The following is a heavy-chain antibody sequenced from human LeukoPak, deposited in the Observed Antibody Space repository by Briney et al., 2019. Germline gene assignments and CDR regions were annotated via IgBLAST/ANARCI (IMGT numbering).Heavy chain of an antibody. D-gene: IGHD3-22*01. CDR3: ARGLTMIVVVITSYFDP. V-gene: IGHV4-34*01. Sequence: PSETLSLTCAVYGGSFSGYYWSWIRQPPGKGLEWIGEINHSGSTNYNPSLKSRVTISVDTSKNQFSLKLSSVTAADTAVYYCARGLTMIVVVITSYFDPWGQGTLVTVSS. CDR2: INHSGST. J-gene: IGHJ5*02. CDR1: GGSFSGYY.